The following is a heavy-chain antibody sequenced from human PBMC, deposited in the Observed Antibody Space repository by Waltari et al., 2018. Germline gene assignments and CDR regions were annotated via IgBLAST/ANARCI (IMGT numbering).Heavy chain of an antibody. D-gene: IGHD1-26*01. J-gene: IGHJ4*02. V-gene: IGHV3-48*03. Sequence: EAQLVESGGGLVQSGGSLSLSCAGSRFTFSNFEMNWVRQAPGKGLEWISYISSTGMTTYYADSVKGRFTISRDNAKNSLYLQMNSLRAEDTAVYYCASFGGSYFFDHWGQGTLVTVSS. CDR1: RFTFSNFE. CDR2: ISSTGMTT. CDR3: ASFGGSYFFDH.